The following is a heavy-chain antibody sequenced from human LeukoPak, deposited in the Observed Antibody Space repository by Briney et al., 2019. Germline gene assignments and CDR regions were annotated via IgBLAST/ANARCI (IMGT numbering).Heavy chain of an antibody. CDR3: AARGYSYSDFDY. CDR2: IIPILGIA. J-gene: IGHJ4*02. V-gene: IGHV1-69*04. CDR1: GGXFSSYA. Sequence: GASVKVSCKASGGXFSSYAISWVRQAPGQGHEWMGRIIPILGIANYAQKFQGRVTITADKSTSTAYMELSSLRSEDTAVYYCAARGYSYSDFDYWGQGTLVTVSS. D-gene: IGHD5-18*01.